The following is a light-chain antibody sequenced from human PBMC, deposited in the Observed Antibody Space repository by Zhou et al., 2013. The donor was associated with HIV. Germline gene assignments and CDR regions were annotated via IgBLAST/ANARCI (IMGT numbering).Light chain of an antibody. V-gene: IGKV3-20*01. CDR3: QQYGNSPTT. CDR2: RAS. CDR1: QSVSSSY. J-gene: IGKJ1*01. Sequence: EIVLTQSPGTLSLSPGERATLSCRASQSVSSSYLAWYQQKPGQAPRLLIYRASSRATGIPDRFSGSGSRADFTLTISRVEPEDFAVYFCQQYGNSPTTFGQGTKVEIK.